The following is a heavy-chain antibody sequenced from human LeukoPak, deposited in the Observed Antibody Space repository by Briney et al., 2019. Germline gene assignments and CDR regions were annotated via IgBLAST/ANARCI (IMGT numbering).Heavy chain of an antibody. CDR2: INTSGGST. D-gene: IGHD5-12*01. J-gene: IGHJ4*02. Sequence: ASVKVSCKASGYIFTNYYMHWVRQAPGQGLEWMGIINTSGGSTSSAQKFQGRVTMTRDTSTSTVYMELSGLRSEDTALYYCARDAFLSGSLSPIDYWGQGTLVTASS. CDR1: GYIFTNYY. CDR3: ARDAFLSGSLSPIDY. V-gene: IGHV1-46*01.